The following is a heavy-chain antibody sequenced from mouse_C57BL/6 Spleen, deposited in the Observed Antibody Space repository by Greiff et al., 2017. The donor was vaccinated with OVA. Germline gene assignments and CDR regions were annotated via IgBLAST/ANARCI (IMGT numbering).Heavy chain of an antibody. CDR2: IYPRSGNT. CDR3: ARRGDSSGYVDY. D-gene: IGHD3-2*02. Sequence: VQLQESGAELARPGASVKLSCKASGYTFTSSGISWVKQRTGQGLEWIGEIYPRSGNTYYNEKFKGKATLTADKSSSTAYMELRSLTSEDSAVYFCARRGDSSGYVDYWGQGTTLTVAS. V-gene: IGHV1-81*01. CDR1: GYTFTSSG. J-gene: IGHJ2*01.